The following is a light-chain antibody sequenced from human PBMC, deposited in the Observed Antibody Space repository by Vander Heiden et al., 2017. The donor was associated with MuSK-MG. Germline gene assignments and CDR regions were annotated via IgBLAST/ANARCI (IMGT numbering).Light chain of an antibody. CDR1: HTLSSGDGNDY. CDR2: QGS. Sequence: VVMTQSPLPLLVTLARPASLGCRASHTLSSGDGNDYLNWFQQRPGQSPRRLIYQGSNRDGGVPDRFGGSGSGTDFPLKISRVEAEDVGVYCCKQGKHCPWTFGQGTKVEIK. J-gene: IGKJ1*01. CDR3: KQGKHCPWT. V-gene: IGKV2-30*01.